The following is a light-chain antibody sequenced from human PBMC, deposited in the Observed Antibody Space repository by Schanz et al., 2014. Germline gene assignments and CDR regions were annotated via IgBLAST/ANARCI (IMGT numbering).Light chain of an antibody. V-gene: IGKV3-20*01. CDR3: QHYSLSPL. Sequence: EIVLTQSPGTLSLSPGERATLSCRASQSISSKYFAWYQQRPGQAPRLLIYGASSRATGIPDRFSGSGSGTDFTLTISRLEPEDFAVYYCQHYSLSPLFGQGTKVDI. J-gene: IGKJ1*01. CDR1: QSISSKY. CDR2: GAS.